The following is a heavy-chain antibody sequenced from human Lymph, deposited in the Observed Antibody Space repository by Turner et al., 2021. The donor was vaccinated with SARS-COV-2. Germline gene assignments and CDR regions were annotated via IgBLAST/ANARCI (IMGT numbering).Heavy chain of an antibody. CDR3: WRIAAPGMGGGVHYYYYAMDV. J-gene: IGHJ6*02. CDR1: GGTFSSSA. D-gene: IGHD6-13*01. CDR2: SIPLLAIA. Sequence: QVQLVQSGAEVKKPGSSVKVSCKASGGTFSSSAISWVGQAPGQGREWRGGSIPLLAIANYEQKFQGRVTITADKTTNKAYMELSSRRCEDTAVYFCWRIAAPGMGGGVHYYYYAMDVWGQGTTVTVSS. V-gene: IGHV1-69*10.